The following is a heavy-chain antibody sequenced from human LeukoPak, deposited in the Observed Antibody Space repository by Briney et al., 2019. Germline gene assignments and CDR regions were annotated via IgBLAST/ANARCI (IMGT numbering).Heavy chain of an antibody. V-gene: IGHV1-8*01. Sequence: ASVKVSCKASGYTFTSYDINWVRQATGQGLEWMGWMNPNSGNTGYAQKFQGRVTMTEDTSTDTAYMELSSLRSEDTAVYYCATDLPRYYDSTSMLSSYWGQGTLVTVSS. CDR1: GYTFTSYD. CDR2: MNPNSGNT. CDR3: ATDLPRYYDSTSMLSSY. J-gene: IGHJ4*02. D-gene: IGHD3-22*01.